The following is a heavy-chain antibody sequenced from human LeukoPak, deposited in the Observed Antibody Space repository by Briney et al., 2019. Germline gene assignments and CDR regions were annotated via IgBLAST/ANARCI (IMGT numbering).Heavy chain of an antibody. J-gene: IGHJ4*02. CDR1: GFTFGDYA. CDR3: TRDWEVRVVVIIPSDY. D-gene: IGHD3-22*01. CDR2: IRSKAYGGTT. V-gene: IGHV3-49*03. Sequence: GGSLRLSCTTSGFTFGDYAMSWFRQAPGKGLEWVGFIRSKAYGGTTEYAASVKGRFTISRDDSKSIAYLQMNSLKTEDAAVYYCTRDWEVRVVVIIPSDYWGQGTLVTVSS.